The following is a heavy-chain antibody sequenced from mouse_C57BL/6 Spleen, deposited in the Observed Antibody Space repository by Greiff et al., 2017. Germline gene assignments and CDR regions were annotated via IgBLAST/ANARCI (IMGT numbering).Heavy chain of an antibody. Sequence: VQLQQSGAELVRPGASVKLSCKASGYTFTDYYLNWVKQRPGQGLEWIARIYPGSGNTYYNEKFKGKATLTAEKSSSTAYMQLSSLTSEDSAVYFGARGSYYDGSSYVSYAMDYWGQGTSVTVAS. CDR1: GYTFTDYY. CDR2: IYPGSGNT. V-gene: IGHV1-76*01. D-gene: IGHD1-1*01. J-gene: IGHJ4*01. CDR3: ARGSYYDGSSYVSYAMDY.